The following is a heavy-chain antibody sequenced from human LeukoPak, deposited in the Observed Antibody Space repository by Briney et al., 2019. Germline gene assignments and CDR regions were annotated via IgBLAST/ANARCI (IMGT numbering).Heavy chain of an antibody. D-gene: IGHD3-22*01. J-gene: IGHJ4*02. CDR3: ARDTFYYGSSGLDY. Sequence: PGGSLRLSCAASGFTFSSYSMNWVRQAPGKGLEWVSSISSSTSYIYYADSVKGRFTISRDNAKNSLYLQMNSLRAEDTAVYYCARDTFYYGSSGLDYWGQGTLVTVSS. CDR1: GFTFSSYS. CDR2: ISSSTSYI. V-gene: IGHV3-21*01.